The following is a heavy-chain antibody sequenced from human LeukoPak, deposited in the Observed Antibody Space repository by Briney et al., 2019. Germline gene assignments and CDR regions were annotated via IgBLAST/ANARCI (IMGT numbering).Heavy chain of an antibody. CDR2: VYRGDSDT. CDR1: GYRFTTYW. V-gene: IGHV5-51*01. CDR3: ARLTTVLTPINY. Sequence: GESLKISCEGSGYRFTTYWIGWVRQMPGKGLEWMGIVYRGDSDTKYSPSFQGQVTISADKSISTAYLQWSSLKASDTAIYYCARLTTVLTPINYWGQGTLVTVSS. D-gene: IGHD4-23*01. J-gene: IGHJ4*02.